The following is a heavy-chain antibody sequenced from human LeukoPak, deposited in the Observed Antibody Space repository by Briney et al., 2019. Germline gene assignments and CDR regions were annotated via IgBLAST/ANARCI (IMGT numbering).Heavy chain of an antibody. CDR3: AKPAYCGGDCYSSPFQH. Sequence: GGSLRLSCAAPGFTFSSSGMHWVRQAPGKGLEWVAFVSYDGGKKYYADSVKGRFTISRDNSKNTLYLQMNSLRAEDTAVYYCAKPAYCGGDCYSSPFQHWGQGTLVTVSS. CDR1: GFTFSSSG. V-gene: IGHV3-30*18. CDR2: VSYDGGKK. D-gene: IGHD2-21*02. J-gene: IGHJ1*01.